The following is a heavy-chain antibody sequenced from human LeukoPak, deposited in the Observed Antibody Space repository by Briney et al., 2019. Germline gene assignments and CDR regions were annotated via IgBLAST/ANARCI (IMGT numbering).Heavy chain of an antibody. V-gene: IGHV3-74*01. CDR1: GFTFSTDW. Sequence: GGTLRLSRAASGFTFSTDWMHWVRQAPGKGLVWGSRINSDGSSTSYADSLKGRFTISRDTAQKALYLQMSSLRAEDTAVYYCARDTPYYYYMDVWGKGTTVTISS. CDR3: ARDTPYYYYMDV. CDR2: INSDGSST. J-gene: IGHJ6*03.